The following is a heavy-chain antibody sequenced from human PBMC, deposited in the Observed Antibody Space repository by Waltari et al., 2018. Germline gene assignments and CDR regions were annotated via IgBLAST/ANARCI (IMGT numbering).Heavy chain of an antibody. D-gene: IGHD6-6*01. CDR3: ARDRAHYSSSSFYFDY. CDR1: GFTFSSYA. J-gene: IGHJ4*02. Sequence: QVQLVESGGGVVQPGRSLRLSCAASGFTFSSYAMHWVRQAPGKGLEWVAVISYDGRNKYHGGSVKGRFTISRDNSKNTLYLQMNSLRAEDTAVYYWARDRAHYSSSSFYFDYWGQGTLVTVSS. CDR2: ISYDGRNK. V-gene: IGHV3-30*04.